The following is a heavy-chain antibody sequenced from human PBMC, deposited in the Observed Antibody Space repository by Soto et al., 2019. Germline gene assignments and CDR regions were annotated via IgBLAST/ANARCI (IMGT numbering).Heavy chain of an antibody. D-gene: IGHD1-26*01. Sequence: GQLLESGGGMVQPGGSLRLSCAASGFTFSSFAMNWVRLPPGRGLEWVAAVTSSASSTHYADSVKGRFTISRDNSNNTLYLQMNSLRADDTAVYYCAKGGAVLLDPFDVWGPGTMVTVSS. CDR3: AKGGAVLLDPFDV. CDR1: GFTFSSFA. J-gene: IGHJ3*01. CDR2: VTSSASST. V-gene: IGHV3-23*01.